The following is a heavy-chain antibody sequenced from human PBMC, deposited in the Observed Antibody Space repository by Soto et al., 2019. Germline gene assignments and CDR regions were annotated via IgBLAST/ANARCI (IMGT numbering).Heavy chain of an antibody. CDR1: GGSISSYY. J-gene: IGHJ6*02. CDR3: AGSTYYYDSSGYPDYYGMDV. Sequence: ETLSLTCTVSGGSISSYYWSWIRQPPGKGLEWIGYIYYSGSTNYNPSLKSRVTISVDTSKNQFSLKLSSVTAADTAVYYCAGSTYYYDSSGYPDYYGMDVWGQGTTVTVSS. CDR2: IYYSGST. V-gene: IGHV4-59*01. D-gene: IGHD3-22*01.